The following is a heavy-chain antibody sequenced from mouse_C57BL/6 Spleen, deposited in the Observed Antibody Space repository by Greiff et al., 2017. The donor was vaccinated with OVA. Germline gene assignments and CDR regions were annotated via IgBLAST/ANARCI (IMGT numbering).Heavy chain of an antibody. J-gene: IGHJ4*01. Sequence: EVQLVESEGGLVQPGSSMKLSCTASGFTFSDYYMAWVRQVPEKGLEWVANINYDGSSTYYLDSLKSRFIISRDNAKNILYLQMSSLKSEDTATYYCARVGEYAMDYWGQGTSVTVSS. V-gene: IGHV5-16*01. CDR3: ARVGEYAMDY. CDR2: INYDGSST. CDR1: GFTFSDYY.